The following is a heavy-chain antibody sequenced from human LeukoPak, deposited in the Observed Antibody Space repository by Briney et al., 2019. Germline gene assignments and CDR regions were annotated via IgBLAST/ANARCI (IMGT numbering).Heavy chain of an antibody. CDR3: ARDLWFGEVGYGMDV. D-gene: IGHD3-10*01. V-gene: IGHV4-59*06. CDR2: IYYSGST. J-gene: IGHJ6*02. Sequence: SETLSLTCTVSGGSISSYYWSWIRQPPGKGLEWIGYIYYSGSTYYNPSLKSRVTISVDTSKNQFSLKLSSVTAADTAVYYCARDLWFGEVGYGMDVWGQGTTVTVSS. CDR1: GGSISSYY.